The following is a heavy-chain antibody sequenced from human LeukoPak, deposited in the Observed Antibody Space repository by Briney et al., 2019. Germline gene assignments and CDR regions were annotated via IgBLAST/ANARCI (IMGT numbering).Heavy chain of an antibody. V-gene: IGHV4-30-2*01. J-gene: IGHJ4*02. CDR1: GGSISSGGYS. D-gene: IGHD3-22*01. CDR3: ARVMSSGYYGY. Sequence: SETLSLTCAVSGGSISSGGYSWSWIRQPPGKGLEWIGYIYHSGSTYYNPSLKSRVTISVDRSKNQFSLKLSSVTAADTAVYYCARVMSSGYYGYWGQGTLVTVSS. CDR2: IYHSGST.